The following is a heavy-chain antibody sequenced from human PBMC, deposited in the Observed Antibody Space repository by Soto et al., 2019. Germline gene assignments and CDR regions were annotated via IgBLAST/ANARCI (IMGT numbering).Heavy chain of an antibody. CDR2: INHSGST. Sequence: SETRSLTCAVYGGSFSGYYWSWIRQPPGKGLEWIGEINHSGSTNYNPSLKSRVTISVDTSKNQFSLKLSSVTAADTAVYYCARIYGSGSYPYWGQGTLVTVSS. V-gene: IGHV4-34*01. CDR3: ARIYGSGSYPY. CDR1: GGSFSGYY. J-gene: IGHJ4*02. D-gene: IGHD3-10*01.